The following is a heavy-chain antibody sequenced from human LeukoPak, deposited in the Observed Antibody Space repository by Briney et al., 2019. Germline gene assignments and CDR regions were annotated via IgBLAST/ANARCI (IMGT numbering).Heavy chain of an antibody. Sequence: GGSLRLSCAASGFTFSDYYMSWIRQAPGKGLEWVSYISSSGSTIYYADSVKGRFTISRDNAKNSLYLQMNSLRAEDTAVYYCARSRVRYFDWLLYSPFAYLGQGTLVTVSS. J-gene: IGHJ4*02. V-gene: IGHV3-11*01. D-gene: IGHD3-9*01. CDR2: ISSSGSTI. CDR3: ARSRVRYFDWLLYSPFAY. CDR1: GFTFSDYY.